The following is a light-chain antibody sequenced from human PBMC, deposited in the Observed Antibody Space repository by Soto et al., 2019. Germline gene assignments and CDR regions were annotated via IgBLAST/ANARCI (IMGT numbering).Light chain of an antibody. CDR3: QQYNEWPLT. J-gene: IGKJ4*01. CDR1: QSVGST. V-gene: IGKV3-15*01. CDR2: GAS. Sequence: EIVMTQSPATLSVSPGERATLSCRASQSVGSTLAWYQQKPGQAPRLLIYGASTRATGIPATFSGSGSGTEFTLTISSLQSEDFAVYYCQQYNEWPLTFGGGTKVEI.